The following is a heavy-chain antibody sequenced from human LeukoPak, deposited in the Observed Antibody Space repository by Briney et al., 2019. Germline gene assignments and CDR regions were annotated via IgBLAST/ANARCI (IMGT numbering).Heavy chain of an antibody. CDR1: GFTFYSYA. D-gene: IGHD3-22*01. Sequence: PGGSLRLSCAASGFTFYSYAMSWVRQAPGKGLEWVAAISGSGGSTYYADSVKGRFTISRDNSKNTLSLQMNSLRAEDTAVYYCAKDLYYDSMHYFDYWGQGTLVTVSS. CDR2: ISGSGGST. V-gene: IGHV3-23*01. CDR3: AKDLYYDSMHYFDY. J-gene: IGHJ4*02.